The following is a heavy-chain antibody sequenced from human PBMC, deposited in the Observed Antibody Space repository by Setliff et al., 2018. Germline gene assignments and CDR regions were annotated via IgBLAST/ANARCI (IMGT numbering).Heavy chain of an antibody. CDR2: IWYDGVKK. Sequence: GGSLRLSCVASGFTFGSYTMDWVRQAPGKGLEWVAVIWYDGVKKYHADSVKGRFTISRDNSKNTLYLQMNSLRAEDTAVYYCARGIVVVPAALDVWGKGTTVTVSS. CDR1: GFTFGSYT. J-gene: IGHJ6*04. V-gene: IGHV3-33*08. CDR3: ARGIVVVPAALDV. D-gene: IGHD2-2*01.